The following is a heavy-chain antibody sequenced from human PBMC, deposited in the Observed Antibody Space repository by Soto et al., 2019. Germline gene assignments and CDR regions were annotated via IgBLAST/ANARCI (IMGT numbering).Heavy chain of an antibody. CDR3: ARSSPWFGP. V-gene: IGHV4-61*01. J-gene: IGHJ5*02. CDR1: GGSVSSGSYY. Sequence: PSETLSLTCTVSGGSVSSGSYYWSWIRQPPGKGLEWIGYIYYSGNTYYNPSLKSRVTISVDTSKNQFSLKLSSLTAADTAVYYCARSSPWFGPWAQGTLVTVSS. CDR2: IYYSGNT.